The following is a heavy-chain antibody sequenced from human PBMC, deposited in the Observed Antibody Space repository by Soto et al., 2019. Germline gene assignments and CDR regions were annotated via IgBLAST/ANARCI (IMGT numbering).Heavy chain of an antibody. D-gene: IGHD2-15*01. J-gene: IGHJ1*01. CDR2: IGTAGDT. CDR1: GFTFSSYD. V-gene: IGHV3-13*04. CDR3: ASAIGPTLFYC. Sequence: PGGSLRLSCSASGFTFSSYDMHWVRQGPGKGLEWVSAIGTAGDTNYAGSVKGRFTISRENAKNSLYLQMNSLRAGDTAIYFCASAIGPTLFYCWGQGTRVSVSS.